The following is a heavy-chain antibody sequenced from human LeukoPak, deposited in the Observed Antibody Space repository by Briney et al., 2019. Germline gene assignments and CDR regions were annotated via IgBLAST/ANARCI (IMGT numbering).Heavy chain of an antibody. CDR3: TTDRAIAVRPLFDF. D-gene: IGHD6-6*01. Sequence: GGSLRLSCAASGFTFTNAWMGWVRQAPGKGLEWVGRIKSKTDGGTTGYAAPVKGRFTISRDDSKNTLYLQMNSLKIEDTGVYYCTTDRAIAVRPLFDFWGQGTLVSVSS. CDR2: IKSKTDGGTT. V-gene: IGHV3-15*01. CDR1: GFTFTNAW. J-gene: IGHJ4*02.